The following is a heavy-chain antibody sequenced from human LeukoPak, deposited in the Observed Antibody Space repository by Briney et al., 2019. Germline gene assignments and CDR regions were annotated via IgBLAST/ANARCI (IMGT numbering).Heavy chain of an antibody. Sequence: PGGSLRLSCAASGFTFSSYSMNWVRQAPGKGLVWVSRINGDGSSTSYADSVKGRFTISRDNAKNTLYLQMNSLGAEDTAVYYCARDRGSTEFDYWGQGTLVTVSS. CDR3: ARDRGSTEFDY. J-gene: IGHJ4*02. CDR2: INGDGSST. CDR1: GFTFSSYS. V-gene: IGHV3-74*01. D-gene: IGHD1-26*01.